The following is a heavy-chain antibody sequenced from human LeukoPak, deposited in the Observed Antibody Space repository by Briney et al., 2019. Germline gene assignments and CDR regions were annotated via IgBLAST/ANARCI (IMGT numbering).Heavy chain of an antibody. D-gene: IGHD6-19*01. CDR3: ARDQTWDSSGWYEDY. Sequence: ASVKVSCKASGDTFNTYTISWVRQAPGEGLEWMGWISVYNGNTNYAQKVQGRVTMTTDTSTSTAYMELRSLRSDDTAVYYCARDQTWDSSGWYEDYWGQGTLVTVSS. V-gene: IGHV1-18*04. J-gene: IGHJ4*02. CDR1: GDTFNTYT. CDR2: ISVYNGNT.